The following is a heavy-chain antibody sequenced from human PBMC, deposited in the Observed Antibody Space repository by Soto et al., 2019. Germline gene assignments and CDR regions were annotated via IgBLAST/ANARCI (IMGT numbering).Heavy chain of an antibody. D-gene: IGHD1-26*01. CDR1: GFTFSTFS. Sequence: EVQLVESGGDLVQPGGSLRLSCRASGFTFSTFSMNWVRQAPGKGLEWISYISISSITIHYADSVKGRFTISRDNAKISLYLQMDRLRDDDTAVYYCARDGATTGHWDYWGQGTLVTVSS. V-gene: IGHV3-48*02. CDR3: ARDGATTGHWDY. J-gene: IGHJ4*02. CDR2: ISISSITI.